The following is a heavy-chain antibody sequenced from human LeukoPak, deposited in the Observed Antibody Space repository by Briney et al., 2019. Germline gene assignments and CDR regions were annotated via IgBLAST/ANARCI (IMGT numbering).Heavy chain of an antibody. J-gene: IGHJ6*02. CDR1: GYSISSGYY. D-gene: IGHD3-10*01. CDR2: IYHSGST. CDR3: ARERPQRFGELLDYYYGMDV. V-gene: IGHV4-38-2*02. Sequence: SETLSLTCTVSGYSISSGYYWGWIRQPPGKGLEWIGSIYHSGSTYYNPSLKSRVTISVDTSKNQFSLKLSSVTAADTAVYYCARERPQRFGELLDYYYGMDVWGQGTTVTVSS.